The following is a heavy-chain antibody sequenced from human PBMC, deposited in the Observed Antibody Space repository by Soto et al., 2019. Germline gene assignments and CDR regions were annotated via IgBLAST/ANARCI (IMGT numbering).Heavy chain of an antibody. J-gene: IGHJ6*02. D-gene: IGHD5-12*01. CDR3: VRAAGQSGNDYVYYYGMDV. CDR2: VWSDGGNK. V-gene: IGHV3-33*01. CDR1: GFTFRNYG. Sequence: QVQLVESGGGVIQHGRSLRLSCTASGFTFRNYGMHWVRQAPAKGLERVALVWSDGGNKNYVDSVKGRFTISRDNSKNTLYLQMNSLRDEDTAVYYCVRAAGQSGNDYVYYYGMDVWGQGTTVTVSS.